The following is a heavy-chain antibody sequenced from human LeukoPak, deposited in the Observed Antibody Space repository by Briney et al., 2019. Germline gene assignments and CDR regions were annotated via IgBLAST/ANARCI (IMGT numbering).Heavy chain of an antibody. Sequence: PGGSLRLSCAASGFSFSTYSMNWVRQAPGKGLEWVSSISSDSDSIYYADLVKGRFTISRDNAKNSLYLQMNSLRAEDTAVYYCARDGEWLRPNDYWGQGTLVTVSS. J-gene: IGHJ4*02. V-gene: IGHV3-21*01. CDR1: GFSFSTYS. CDR2: ISSDSDSI. CDR3: ARDGEWLRPNDY. D-gene: IGHD5-12*01.